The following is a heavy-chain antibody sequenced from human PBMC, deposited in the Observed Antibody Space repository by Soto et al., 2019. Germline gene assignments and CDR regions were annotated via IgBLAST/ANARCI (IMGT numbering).Heavy chain of an antibody. V-gene: IGHV1-69*01. J-gene: IGHJ6*02. D-gene: IGHD6-6*01. CDR1: GGTFSSYA. CDR2: IIPIFGTA. CDR3: ARDRGAARLKYYYGMDV. Sequence: QVQLVQSGAEVKKPGSSVKVSCKASGGTFSSYAISWVRQAPGQGLEWMGGIIPIFGTANYAQKFQGRVTITADESTSTAYMELSSLRSEYTAVYYCARDRGAARLKYYYGMDVWGQGTTVTVSS.